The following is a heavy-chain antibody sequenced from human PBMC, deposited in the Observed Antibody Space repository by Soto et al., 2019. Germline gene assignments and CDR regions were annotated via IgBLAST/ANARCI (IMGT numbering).Heavy chain of an antibody. D-gene: IGHD5-12*01. V-gene: IGHV1-46*01. CDR3: AREGHGYNLGPSVDFDY. Sequence: QVQLVQSGAEVKKPGASVKVSCKASGYTFTSYYMHWVRQAPGQGLEWMGVINPSGGSTDYAQKCQGRVTMTRDTSTSTVYMDLSSLRSEDTAVFYCAREGHGYNLGPSVDFDYWGQGTLVTVSS. CDR1: GYTFTSYY. J-gene: IGHJ4*02. CDR2: INPSGGST.